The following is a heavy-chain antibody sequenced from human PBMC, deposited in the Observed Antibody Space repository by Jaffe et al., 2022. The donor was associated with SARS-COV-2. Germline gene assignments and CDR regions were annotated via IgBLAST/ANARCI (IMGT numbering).Heavy chain of an antibody. CDR2: IQSDGSSI. D-gene: IGHD1-7*01. CDR3: ARDAHPSNWDSRGHFDY. V-gene: IGHV3-74*01. Sequence: EVQLVESGGGLVQAGGSLRLSCEVSGFTLSRYWMHWVRQAPGKGLVWVSRIQSDGSSINYADSVKGRFTISRDNAKNTLYLQLNSLRAEDTAVYYCARDAHPSNWDSRGHFDYWGQGTLVTVSS. J-gene: IGHJ4*02. CDR1: GFTLSRYW.